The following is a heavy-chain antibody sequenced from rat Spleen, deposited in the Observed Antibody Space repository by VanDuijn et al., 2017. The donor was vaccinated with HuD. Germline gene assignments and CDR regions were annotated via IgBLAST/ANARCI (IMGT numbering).Heavy chain of an antibody. CDR3: TARFDWFAY. CDR2: ITNTGHST. V-gene: IGHV5-31*01. J-gene: IGHJ3*01. CDR1: GFTFNNYW. Sequence: EVQLVESGGGLVQPGRSMKLSCSASGFTFNNYWMTWIRQAPGKGLEWVASITNTGHSTHYPDSVKGRFTISRDNAKTTLYLQMNSLRSEDTATYYCTARFDWFAYWGQGTLLTVSS.